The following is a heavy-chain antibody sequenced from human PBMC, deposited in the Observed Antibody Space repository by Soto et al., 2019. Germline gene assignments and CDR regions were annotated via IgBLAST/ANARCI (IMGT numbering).Heavy chain of an antibody. Sequence: GGSLRLSCAASGFTFSSYSMNWVRQAPGKGLEWVSYISSSSSTIYYADSVKGRFAISRDNAKNSLYLQMNSLRDEDTAVYYCARGPMDIVATPHYYYGMDVWGQGTTVTVSS. CDR3: ARGPMDIVATPHYYYGMDV. V-gene: IGHV3-48*02. CDR1: GFTFSSYS. D-gene: IGHD5-12*01. CDR2: ISSSSSTI. J-gene: IGHJ6*02.